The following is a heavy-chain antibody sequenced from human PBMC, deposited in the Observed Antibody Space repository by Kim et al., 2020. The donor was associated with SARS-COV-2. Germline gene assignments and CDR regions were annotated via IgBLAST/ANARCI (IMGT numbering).Heavy chain of an antibody. J-gene: IGHJ6*02. Sequence: GGSLRLSCAASGFTFSSYGMHWVRQAPGKGLEWVAVISYDGSNKYYADSVKGRFTISRDNSKNTLYLQMNSLRAEDTAVYYCARARNAVRGAMGMDVWGQGTTVTVSS. CDR2: ISYDGSNK. CDR1: GFTFSSYG. V-gene: IGHV3-33*05. CDR3: ARARNAVRGAMGMDV. D-gene: IGHD3-10*01.